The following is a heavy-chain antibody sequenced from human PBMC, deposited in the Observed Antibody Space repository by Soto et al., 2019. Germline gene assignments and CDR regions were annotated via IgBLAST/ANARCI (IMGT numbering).Heavy chain of an antibody. CDR1: GFTFSSYG. CDR2: ISYDGSNK. J-gene: IGHJ4*02. V-gene: IGHV3-30*18. Sequence: QVQLVESGGGVVQPGRSLRLCCAASGFTFSSYGMHWVRQAPGKGLEWVAVISYDGSNKYYADSVKGRFTISRDNSKNTLYLQMNSLRAEDTAVYYCAKDNRGYSYVTYGGDYWGQGTLVTVSS. D-gene: IGHD5-18*01. CDR3: AKDNRGYSYVTYGGDY.